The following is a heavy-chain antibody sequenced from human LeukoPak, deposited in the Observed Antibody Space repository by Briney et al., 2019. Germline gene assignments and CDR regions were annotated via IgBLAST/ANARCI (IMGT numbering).Heavy chain of an antibody. V-gene: IGHV1-46*01. D-gene: IGHD1-1*01. J-gene: IGHJ1*01. Sequence: ASVKVSCKASGYTFTSYYMHWVRQAPGQGLEWVGLINPSGGSTSYPQNFHGRVTMTRDTSTSTVYMELSSLRSEDTAVYYCATRETTAAEYFQHWGQGTLVTVSS. CDR3: ATRETTAAEYFQH. CDR1: GYTFTSYY. CDR2: INPSGGST.